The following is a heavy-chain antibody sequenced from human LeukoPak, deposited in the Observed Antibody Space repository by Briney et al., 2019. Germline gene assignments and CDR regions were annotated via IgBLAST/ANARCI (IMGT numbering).Heavy chain of an antibody. CDR3: ASSPGMVGMNYYYYYMDV. CDR2: INHGGGT. D-gene: IGHD2-15*01. J-gene: IGHJ6*03. CDR1: GGSFSDYF. Sequence: SETLSLTCAVYGGSFSDYFWNWIRQTPGKGLEWIGEINHGGGTNYNPSLKSRVTISIDRSKNQFSLKLSSVTAADTAVYYCASSPGMVGMNYYYYYMDVWGKGTTVTVSS. V-gene: IGHV4-34*01.